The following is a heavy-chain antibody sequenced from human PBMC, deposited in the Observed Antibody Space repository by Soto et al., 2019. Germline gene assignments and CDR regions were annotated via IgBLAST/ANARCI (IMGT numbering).Heavy chain of an antibody. Sequence: EVQLLESGGGLVQPGGSLRLSCAASGFTFSSYAMRWVRQAPVKGLEWVSAISGSGDSTYYADSVKGRFTMSRDNSKNTLYLQMSSLRAEDTAVYYCARRGSGSYYDYWGQGTLVTVSS. D-gene: IGHD1-26*01. CDR1: GFTFSSYA. V-gene: IGHV3-23*01. J-gene: IGHJ4*02. CDR3: ARRGSGSYYDY. CDR2: ISGSGDST.